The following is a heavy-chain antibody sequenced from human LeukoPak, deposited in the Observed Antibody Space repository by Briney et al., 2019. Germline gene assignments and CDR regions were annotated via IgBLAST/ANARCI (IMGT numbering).Heavy chain of an antibody. CDR2: IYHSGST. J-gene: IGHJ4*02. D-gene: IGHD3-10*01. CDR1: GGSISSGYY. CDR3: ARVALWFGELWGYFDY. Sequence: SETLSLTCTVSGGSISSGYYWGWIRQPPGKGLEWIGSIYHSGSTYYNPSLKSRVTISVDTSKNQFSLKLSSVTAADTAVYYCARVALWFGELWGYFDYWGQGTLVTVSS. V-gene: IGHV4-38-2*02.